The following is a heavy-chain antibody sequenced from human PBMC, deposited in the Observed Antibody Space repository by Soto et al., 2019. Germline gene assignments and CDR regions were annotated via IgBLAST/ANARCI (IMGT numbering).Heavy chain of an antibody. CDR3: ARGRSSSGWTGFDY. D-gene: IGHD6-19*01. J-gene: IGHJ4*02. Sequence: TSVKVSCTASGYTFTSYGISWVRQAPGQGLEWMGWISAYNGNTNYAQKLQGRVTMTTDTSTSTAYMELRSLRSDVTAVYYCARGRSSSGWTGFDYWGQGTLVTFSS. CDR2: ISAYNGNT. V-gene: IGHV1-18*01. CDR1: GYTFTSYG.